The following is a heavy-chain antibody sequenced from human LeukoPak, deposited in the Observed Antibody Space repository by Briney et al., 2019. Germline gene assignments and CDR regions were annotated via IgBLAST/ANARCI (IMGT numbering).Heavy chain of an antibody. CDR1: GGSFSGYY. CDR2: INHSGST. CDR3: ARTRQEYCGGDCYSLFDY. Sequence: PSETLSLICAVYGGSFSGYYWSWIRQPPGKGLEWIGEINHSGSTNYNPSLKSRVTISVDTSKNQFSLKLSSVTAADTAVYYCARTRQEYCGGDCYSLFDYWGQGTLVTVSS. V-gene: IGHV4-34*01. J-gene: IGHJ4*02. D-gene: IGHD2-21*02.